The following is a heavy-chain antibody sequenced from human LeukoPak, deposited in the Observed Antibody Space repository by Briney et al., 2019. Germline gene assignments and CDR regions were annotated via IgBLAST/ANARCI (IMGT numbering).Heavy chain of an antibody. CDR2: ISSSSSYI. CDR1: GFTFSSYS. D-gene: IGHD6-6*01. CDR3: ASSYSSSSFTR. J-gene: IGHJ4*02. V-gene: IGHV3-21*01. Sequence: GGSLRLSCVASGFTFSSYSMNWVRQAPGKGLEWVSSISSSSSYIYYADSVKGRLTISRDNAKNSLYLQMNSLRAEDTAVYYCASSYSSSSFTRWGQGTLVTVSS.